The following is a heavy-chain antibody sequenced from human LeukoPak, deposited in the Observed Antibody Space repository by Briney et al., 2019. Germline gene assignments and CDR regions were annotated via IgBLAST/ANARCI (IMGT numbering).Heavy chain of an antibody. CDR3: ARVNYYDSSGYYYDAEYFQH. V-gene: IGHV1-2*02. J-gene: IGHJ1*01. CDR1: GYTFTGYY. CDR2: INPNGGGT. D-gene: IGHD3-22*01. Sequence: ASVKVSCKASGYTFTGYYMHWVRQAPGQGLEWMGWINPNGGGTNYAQKFQGRVTMTRDTSISTAYMELSRLRSDDTAVYYCARVNYYDSSGYYYDAEYFQHWGQGTLVTVSS.